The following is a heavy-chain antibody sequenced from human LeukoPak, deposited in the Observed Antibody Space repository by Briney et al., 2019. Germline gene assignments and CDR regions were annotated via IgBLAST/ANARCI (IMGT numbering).Heavy chain of an antibody. J-gene: IGHJ6*04. CDR2: IIPIFGTA. CDR3: ARWSYYGSGSYYNMGYYYYYGMDV. V-gene: IGHV1-69*01. D-gene: IGHD3-10*01. CDR1: GGTFSSYA. Sequence: SVKVSCKASGGTFSSYAISWVRQAPGQGLEWMGGIIPIFGTANYAQKFQGRVTITADGSTSTAYMELSSLRSEDTAVYYCARWSYYGSGSYYNMGYYYYYGMDVWGKGTTVTVSS.